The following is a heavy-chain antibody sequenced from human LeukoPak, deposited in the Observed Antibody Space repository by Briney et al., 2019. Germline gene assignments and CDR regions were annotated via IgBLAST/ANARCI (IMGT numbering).Heavy chain of an antibody. V-gene: IGHV4-34*01. J-gene: IGHJ6*03. CDR3: ARVFRRGGGSYYYYYYMDV. Sequence: PSETLSLTCAVYGGSFSGYYWSWIRQPPGKGLEWIGEINHSGSTNYNPSLKSRVTISVDTSKNQFSLKLSSVTAADTAVYYCARVFRRGGGSYYYYYYMDVWGKGTTVTVSS. CDR2: INHSGST. D-gene: IGHD1-26*01. CDR1: GGSFSGYY.